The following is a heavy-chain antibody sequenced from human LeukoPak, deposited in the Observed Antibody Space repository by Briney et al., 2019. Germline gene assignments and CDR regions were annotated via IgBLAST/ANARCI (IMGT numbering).Heavy chain of an antibody. D-gene: IGHD2-2*01. V-gene: IGHV1-69*01. CDR3: ARGVVVPAAMVGAGFFDY. CDR1: GGTLSSYA. Sequence: ASVKVSRKASGGTLSSYAISWVRQAPGQGLEWMGGIIPIFGTANYAQKFQGRVTITADESTSTAYMELSSLRSEDTAVYYCARGVVVPAAMVGAGFFDYWGQGTLVTVSS. J-gene: IGHJ4*02. CDR2: IIPIFGTA.